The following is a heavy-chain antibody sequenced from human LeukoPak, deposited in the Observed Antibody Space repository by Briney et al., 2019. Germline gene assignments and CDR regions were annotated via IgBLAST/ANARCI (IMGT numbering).Heavy chain of an antibody. D-gene: IGHD6-13*01. Sequence: GGSLRLSCTASGFTFSDYWMHWVRQAPGKGLEWVSSISSSSSYIYYADSVKGRFTISRDNAKNSLYLQMNSLRAEDTAVYYCARDPYSSSWSFNYYYYYYMDVWGKGTSVTVSS. CDR1: GFTFSDYW. V-gene: IGHV3-21*01. J-gene: IGHJ6*03. CDR2: ISSSSSYI. CDR3: ARDPYSSSWSFNYYYYYYMDV.